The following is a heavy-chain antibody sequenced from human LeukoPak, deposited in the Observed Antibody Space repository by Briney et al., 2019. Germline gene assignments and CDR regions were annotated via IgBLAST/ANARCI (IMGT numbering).Heavy chain of an antibody. V-gene: IGHV4-34*01. J-gene: IGHJ6*02. CDR2: INHSGST. CDR1: GGSVSGYY. Sequence: PSETLSLTCAVYGGSVSGYYWSWIRQPPGKGLEWIGEINHSGSTNYNPSLKSRVTISVDTSKNQFSLKLSSVTAADTAVYYCARVRGHYYYGMDVWGQGTTVTVSS. D-gene: IGHD4-17*01. CDR3: ARVRGHYYYGMDV.